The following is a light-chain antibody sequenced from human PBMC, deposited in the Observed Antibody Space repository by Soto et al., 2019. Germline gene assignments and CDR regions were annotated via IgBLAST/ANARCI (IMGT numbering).Light chain of an antibody. CDR1: QSVSSSY. CDR3: QQYGNSPWT. V-gene: IGKV3-20*01. CDR2: GAS. Sequence: EIVLTQKTATLALSRVERATLSCRARQSVSSSYLAWYQHRPGQAPRLLIFGASSRATGIPDRFSGTGSGTDFTLTISRLEPEDFAVYYCQQYGNSPWTFGQGSMVDVK. J-gene: IGKJ1*01.